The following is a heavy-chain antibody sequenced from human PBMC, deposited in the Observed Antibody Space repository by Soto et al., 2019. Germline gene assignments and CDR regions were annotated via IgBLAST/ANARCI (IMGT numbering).Heavy chain of an antibody. CDR2: IYYSGST. CDR3: ARRYSSSWYFDY. J-gene: IGHJ4*02. CDR1: GGSISSYY. Sequence: QVQLQESGPGLGKSSETLSLTCTVSGGSISSYYWSWFRQPPGKGLEWIGYIYYSGSTDYNPSLKSRVTISVDTSKNQFSLKLNSVTAADTAVYYCARRYSSSWYFDYWGQGTLVTVSS. D-gene: IGHD6-13*01. V-gene: IGHV4-59*01.